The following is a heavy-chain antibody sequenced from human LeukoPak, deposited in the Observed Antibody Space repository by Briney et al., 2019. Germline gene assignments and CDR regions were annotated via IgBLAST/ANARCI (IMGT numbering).Heavy chain of an antibody. Sequence: PSETLSLTCTVSGGSISSSSYYWGWIRQPPGTGLEWIGSIYYSGSTYYNPSLKSRVTISVDTSKNQFSLKLNSVTAADTAVYYCARRLTQYDCFDPWGQGILVTVSS. J-gene: IGHJ5*02. V-gene: IGHV4-39*01. CDR1: GGSISSSSYY. CDR2: IYYSGST. D-gene: IGHD2-2*01. CDR3: ARRLTQYDCFDP.